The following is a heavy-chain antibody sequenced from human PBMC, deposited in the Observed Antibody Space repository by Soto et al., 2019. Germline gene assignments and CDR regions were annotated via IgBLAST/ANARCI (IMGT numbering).Heavy chain of an antibody. D-gene: IGHD1-1*01. Sequence: GGSLRLSCAASGFTFSFYWMSWVRQAPGKGLEWLGTIKLDASEKKYVDSVKGRFTMSRDNAERSLYLQMNSLRAEDTAVYYCARGVDDNASYGMDLWGQGTTGTVSS. V-gene: IGHV3-7*01. CDR3: ARGVDDNASYGMDL. J-gene: IGHJ6*02. CDR2: IKLDASEK. CDR1: GFTFSFYW.